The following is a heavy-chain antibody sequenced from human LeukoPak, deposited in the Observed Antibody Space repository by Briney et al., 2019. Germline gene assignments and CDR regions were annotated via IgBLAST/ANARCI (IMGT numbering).Heavy chain of an antibody. V-gene: IGHV1-2*02. D-gene: IGHD5-24*01. CDR1: GYTFTDYY. J-gene: IGHJ4*02. CDR2: INPNNGGT. Sequence: ASVKVSCKASGYTFTDYYIHWVRQAPGQGLERMGWINPNNGGTNYAQKFQGRVTMTRDTSISAAYMELSRLTSDDTAVYYCARDQGWLQFGRFFDYWGQGTLVTVSS. CDR3: ARDQGWLQFGRFFDY.